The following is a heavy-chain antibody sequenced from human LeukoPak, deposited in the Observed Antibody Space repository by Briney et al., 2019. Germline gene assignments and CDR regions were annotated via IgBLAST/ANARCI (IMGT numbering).Heavy chain of an antibody. Sequence: SVKVSCKASGGSFTFTSHAITWVRQAPGQGLEWMAGIIPIYGSPNYAQGFQGRVTITSDESARTVYMELSSLRSEDTAVYHCAGFFYDNSHDAFDLWGQGTMVTVSS. CDR3: AGFFYDNSHDAFDL. D-gene: IGHD3-22*01. V-gene: IGHV1-69*13. CDR2: IIPIYGSP. CDR1: GGSFTFTSHA. J-gene: IGHJ3*01.